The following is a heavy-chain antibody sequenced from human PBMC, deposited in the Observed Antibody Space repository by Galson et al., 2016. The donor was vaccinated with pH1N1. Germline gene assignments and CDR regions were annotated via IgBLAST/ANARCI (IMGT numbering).Heavy chain of an antibody. Sequence: SLRLSCATSGFTFNNAWLTWVRQAPGKGLEWVGRIKSESSGGTTDYGAPVRGRFTISRDDSQNTVYLQMNSLKTEDTALYYCTFGFCIGSRCHWDDAFETWGQGTTVTVSS. J-gene: IGHJ3*02. CDR1: GFTFNNAW. D-gene: IGHD2-2*01. CDR3: TFGFCIGSRCHWDDAFET. V-gene: IGHV3-15*01. CDR2: IKSESSGGTT.